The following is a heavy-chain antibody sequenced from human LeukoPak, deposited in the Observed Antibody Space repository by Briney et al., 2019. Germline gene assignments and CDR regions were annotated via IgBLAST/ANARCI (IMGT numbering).Heavy chain of an antibody. CDR2: LRYDGSNK. D-gene: IGHD5-18*01. Sequence: GGSLRLPLSASGLPFSNFCVQWVPPAPGEGVGGVGFLRYDGSNKYDADSVKGRFTISRDNSKNTLYLQMNSLRAEDTAVYYCAKLARIRVPSGHIDYWGQGTLVTVSS. CDR1: GLPFSNFC. J-gene: IGHJ4*02. CDR3: AKLARIRVPSGHIDY. V-gene: IGHV3-30*02.